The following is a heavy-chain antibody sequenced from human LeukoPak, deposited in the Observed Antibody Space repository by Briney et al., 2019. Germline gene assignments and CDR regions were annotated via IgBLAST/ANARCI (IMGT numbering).Heavy chain of an antibody. J-gene: IGHJ4*02. Sequence: PSETLSLTCTVSGGSIDSSSYYWGWIRQPPGKGLEWIGSIHYSGSTYYSPSLKSRVTISVDTSKNQFSLKLSSVTAADTAVYYCASLRFLEWFFGTTSEYYFDYWGQGTLVTVSS. D-gene: IGHD3-3*01. CDR1: GGSIDSSSYY. CDR2: IHYSGST. V-gene: IGHV4-39*01. CDR3: ASLRFLEWFFGTTSEYYFDY.